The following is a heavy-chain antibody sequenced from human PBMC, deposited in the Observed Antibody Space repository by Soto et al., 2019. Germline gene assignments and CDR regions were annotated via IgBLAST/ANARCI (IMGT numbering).Heavy chain of an antibody. CDR2: SFSNDEK. J-gene: IGHJ4*02. Sequence: SGSTLVNPTETLTLTCTVSGFSLSNGRMGVSWIRQPPGKALEWLAHSFSNDEKSYSTSLKSRLTISKDTSKSQVVLTMTNMDPVDTATYYCARTSSGWYYFDYWGQGTLVTV. V-gene: IGHV2-26*01. CDR3: ARTSSGWYYFDY. CDR1: GFSLSNGRMG. D-gene: IGHD6-19*01.